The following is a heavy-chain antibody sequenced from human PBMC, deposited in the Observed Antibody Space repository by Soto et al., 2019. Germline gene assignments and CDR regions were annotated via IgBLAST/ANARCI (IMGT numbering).Heavy chain of an antibody. V-gene: IGHV1-69*06. D-gene: IGHD3-22*01. Sequence: QVQLVQSGAEVKKPGSSVKVSCKASGGTFSSYAISWVRQAPGQGLEWMGGIIPIFGTANYAQKFQGRVTSTADKSTSTAYMELSSLRSEDTAVYYCARLMVYYYDSSGLNWFDPWGQGTLVTVSS. CDR3: ARLMVYYYDSSGLNWFDP. CDR1: GGTFSSYA. J-gene: IGHJ5*02. CDR2: IIPIFGTA.